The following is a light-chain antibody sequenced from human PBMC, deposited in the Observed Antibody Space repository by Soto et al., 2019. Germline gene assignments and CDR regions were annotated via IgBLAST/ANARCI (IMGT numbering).Light chain of an antibody. J-gene: IGKJ4*01. CDR3: QQYNNWPFT. CDR2: GAS. CDR1: QSVSSN. V-gene: IGKV3-15*01. Sequence: EFVLTQSPGTLSVSPGERATLSCRASQSVSSNLAWYQQKPGQAPRLLIYGASTRATGIPARFSGSGSGTEFTLTISSLQSEDFAVYYCQQYNNWPFTFGGGTKV.